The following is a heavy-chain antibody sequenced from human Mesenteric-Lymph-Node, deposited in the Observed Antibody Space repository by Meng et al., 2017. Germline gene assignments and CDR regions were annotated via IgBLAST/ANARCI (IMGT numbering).Heavy chain of an antibody. CDR2: INHRGST. D-gene: IGHD3-16*01. Sequence: GSLRLSCAVYGGSFSGYYWTWIRQPPGKGLEWIGEINHRGSTNYNPSLKSRVTISADTSKNQFSLKLSSVTAADTAVYYCARGRQYDYVWGSHVYYFDYWGQGTLVTVSS. V-gene: IGHV4-34*01. J-gene: IGHJ4*02. CDR1: GGSFSGYY. CDR3: ARGRQYDYVWGSHVYYFDY.